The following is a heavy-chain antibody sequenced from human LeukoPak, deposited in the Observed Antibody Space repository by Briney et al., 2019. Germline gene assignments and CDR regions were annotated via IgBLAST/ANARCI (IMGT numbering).Heavy chain of an antibody. D-gene: IGHD7-27*01. J-gene: IGHJ4*02. CDR2: INAGNGNT. CDR1: GYTFTSYA. V-gene: IGHV1-3*01. CDR3: ATESNWGFDY. Sequence: ASVKVSCKASGYTFTSYAMHWVRQAPGQRLEWMGWINAGNGNTKYSQKFQGRVTMTEDTSTDTAYMELSSLRSEDTAVYYCATESNWGFDYWGQGTLVTVSS.